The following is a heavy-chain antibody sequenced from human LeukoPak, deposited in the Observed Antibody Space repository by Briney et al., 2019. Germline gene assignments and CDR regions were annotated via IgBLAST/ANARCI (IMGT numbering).Heavy chain of an antibody. CDR2: INPNSGGT. J-gene: IGHJ4*02. V-gene: IGHV1-2*02. CDR1: GYTFTGYY. Sequence: ASVKVSCKASGYTFTGYYMHWVRQAPGQGLEWMGWINPNSGGTNYAQKFQGRVTMTRDTSISTAYMELSRLRSDDTAVYYCARGSIPMVRGVIGRYWGQGTLVTVSS. CDR3: ARGSIPMVRGVIGRY. D-gene: IGHD3-10*01.